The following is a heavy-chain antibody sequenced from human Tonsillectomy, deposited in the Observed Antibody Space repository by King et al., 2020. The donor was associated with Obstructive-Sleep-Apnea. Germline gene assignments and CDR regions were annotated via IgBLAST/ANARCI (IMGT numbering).Heavy chain of an antibody. V-gene: IGHV3-66*01. CDR1: GFTVSSNY. CDR2: IYIGGGT. Sequence: QLVQSGGGLVQPGGSVRLSCAASGFTVSSNYMSWVRQAPGKGLEWGSVIYIGGGTYYADSVKGRFTISRDTSKNTLYLQMNSLRAEDTAVYYCARVVGAIIYWGQGMLVTVSS. CDR3: ARVVGAIIY. J-gene: IGHJ4*02. D-gene: IGHD1-26*01.